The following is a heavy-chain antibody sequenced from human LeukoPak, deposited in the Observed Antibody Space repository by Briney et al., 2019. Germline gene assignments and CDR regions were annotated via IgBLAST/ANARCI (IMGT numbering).Heavy chain of an antibody. J-gene: IGHJ5*02. CDR2: ISAYNGNT. Sequence: ASVKVSCKASGYTFTSYGISWVRQAPGQGLEWMGWISAYNGNTNYAQKLQGRVTMTTDTSTSTAYMGLRSLRSDDTAVYYCAKLRGRAVAGTDWFDPWGQGTLVTVSS. V-gene: IGHV1-18*01. CDR1: GYTFTSYG. D-gene: IGHD6-19*01. CDR3: AKLRGRAVAGTDWFDP.